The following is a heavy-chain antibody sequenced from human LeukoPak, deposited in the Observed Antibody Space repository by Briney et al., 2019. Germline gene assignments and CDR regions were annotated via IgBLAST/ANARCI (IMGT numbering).Heavy chain of an antibody. CDR3: AKEWLGWTSYNMDV. Sequence: GSLRLSCAASGFTSSSYWMHWVRQAPGKGLVWVSRINSDGSSTSYADSVKGRFTISRDNAKNTLYLQMNSLRAEDTAVYYCAKEWLGWTSYNMDVWGTGTTVTISS. V-gene: IGHV3-74*01. D-gene: IGHD3-10*01. CDR1: GFTSSSYW. J-gene: IGHJ6*03. CDR2: INSDGSST.